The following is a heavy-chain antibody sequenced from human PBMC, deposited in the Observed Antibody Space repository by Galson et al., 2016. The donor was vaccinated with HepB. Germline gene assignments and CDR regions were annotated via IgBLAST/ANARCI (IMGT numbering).Heavy chain of an antibody. Sequence: LSLTCAVSGDSVRGGGYYWSWIRHHPGKGLEWIGYISNTGSSYYHPSLKSRVSISADASNNHFSLRLSSVTAADTAIYYCARVIGIWAMRVPRGYLDSWGQGTLVTVSS. CDR1: GDSVRGGGYY. CDR3: ARVIGIWAMRVPRGYLDS. J-gene: IGHJ4*03. CDR2: ISNTGSS. D-gene: IGHD2-2*01. V-gene: IGHV4-31*11.